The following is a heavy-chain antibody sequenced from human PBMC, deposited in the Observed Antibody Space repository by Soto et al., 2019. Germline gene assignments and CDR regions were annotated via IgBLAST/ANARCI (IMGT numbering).Heavy chain of an antibody. CDR1: GGSISRGDYY. V-gene: IGHV4-30-4*01. J-gene: IGHJ3*02. CDR3: ARTAALGYYYDSSGYYDAFDI. Sequence: LSLTCTVSGGSISRGDYYWSWIRQPPGKGLEWIGYIYYSGSTYYNPSLKSRVTISVDTSKNQFSLKLSSVTAADTAVYYCARTAALGYYYDSSGYYDAFDIWGQGTMVTVSS. CDR2: IYYSGST. D-gene: IGHD3-22*01.